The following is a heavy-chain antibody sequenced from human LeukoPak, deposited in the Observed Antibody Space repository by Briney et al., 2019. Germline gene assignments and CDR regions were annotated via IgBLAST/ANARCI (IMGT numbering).Heavy chain of an antibody. V-gene: IGHV3-30*01. CDR2: ISYDGSNK. D-gene: IGHD3-22*01. Sequence: GGSLRLSCAASGFTFSSYAMHWVRQAPGKGLEWVAVISYDGSNKYYADSVKGRFTISRDNSKNTLYLQMNSLRAEDTAVYYCAMIVVVTYDYWGQGTLVTDSS. CDR3: AMIVVVTYDY. J-gene: IGHJ4*02. CDR1: GFTFSSYA.